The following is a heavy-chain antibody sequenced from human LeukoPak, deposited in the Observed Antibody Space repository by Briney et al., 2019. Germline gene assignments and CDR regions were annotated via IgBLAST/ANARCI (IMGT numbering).Heavy chain of an antibody. Sequence: SETLSLTCAVSGGSISSGDYYWSWIRQPPGKGLEWIGYIYYSGNTYYNPSLKSRVSISIDTSKNQFSLKLSSVTATDTAVYYCARDRALPAAAGTDWFDPWGQGTLVIVSS. D-gene: IGHD6-13*01. CDR2: IYYSGNT. V-gene: IGHV4-30-4*01. CDR3: ARDRALPAAAGTDWFDP. CDR1: GGSISSGDYY. J-gene: IGHJ5*02.